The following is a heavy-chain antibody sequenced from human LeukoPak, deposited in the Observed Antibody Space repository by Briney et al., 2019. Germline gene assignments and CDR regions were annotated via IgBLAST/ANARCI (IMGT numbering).Heavy chain of an antibody. D-gene: IGHD4-17*01. CDR3: ARHYPGGDYFIDY. V-gene: IGHV5-51*01. Sequence: GESLKISCKGSGYSFTSYWIGWVRQMPGKGLEWVGIIYPDDSETRYSPSFQDQVTISAGKSISTAYLQWSSLKASDTAMYYCARHYPGGDYFIDYWGQGTLVTVSS. CDR2: IYPDDSET. CDR1: GYSFTSYW. J-gene: IGHJ4*02.